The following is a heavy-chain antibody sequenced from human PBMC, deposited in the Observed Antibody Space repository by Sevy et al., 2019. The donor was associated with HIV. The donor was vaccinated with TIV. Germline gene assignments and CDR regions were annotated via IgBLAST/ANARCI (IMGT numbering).Heavy chain of an antibody. CDR1: GYTLTGLS. CDR3: ATTKDYYDSSGCPFDY. V-gene: IGHV1-24*01. D-gene: IGHD3-22*01. J-gene: IGHJ4*02. Sequence: ASVKVSCKVSGYTLTGLSMHWVRQAPGKGLEWMGSFDPEDGETIYAQNFQGRVTMTEDTSTDTAYMELSSLRSEDSAVYFCATTKDYYDSSGCPFDYWGQGTLVTVSS. CDR2: FDPEDGET.